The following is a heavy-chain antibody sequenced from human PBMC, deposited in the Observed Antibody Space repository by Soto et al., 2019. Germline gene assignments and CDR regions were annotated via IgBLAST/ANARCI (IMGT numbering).Heavy chain of an antibody. CDR1: GYTFTSYY. D-gene: IGHD6-19*01. J-gene: IGHJ4*02. V-gene: IGHV1-8*01. CDR3: ARGSWLVPYDY. CDR2: MNPNGGNT. Sequence: QVQLVQSGAEVKKPRASVKVSCKASGYTFTSYYINWVRQATGLGLEWMGWMNPNGGNTGYAQKFQGRVTLTRDTSLSTAYMELSSLRSEDTAVYYCARGSWLVPYDYWGQGTLVTVSS.